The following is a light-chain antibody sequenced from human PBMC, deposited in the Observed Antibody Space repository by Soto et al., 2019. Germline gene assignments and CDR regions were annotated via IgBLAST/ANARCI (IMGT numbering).Light chain of an antibody. CDR1: QSVSSY. V-gene: IGKV3-20*01. Sequence: EIVLTQSPGTLSLSPGERATLSCRASQSVSSYLAWFQQKPGQAPRLLIYGASSRATGIPDRFSGSGSGTDFTLTISRLEPEDFVVYYCQQYVSSPRTFGQGTKLEVK. CDR2: GAS. J-gene: IGKJ1*01. CDR3: QQYVSSPRT.